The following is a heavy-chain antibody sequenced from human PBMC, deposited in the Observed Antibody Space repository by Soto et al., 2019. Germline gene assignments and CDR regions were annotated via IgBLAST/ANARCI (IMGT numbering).Heavy chain of an antibody. CDR1: GYTFTSYD. CDR2: MNPNSGNT. Sequence: ASVKVSFKASGYTFTSYDINWVRQATGQGLEWMGWMNPNSGNTGYAQKFQGRVTMTRNTSISTTYMELSSLRSEDTAVYYCARGVTMVRGVHYYYYMDVWGKGTTVTVSS. V-gene: IGHV1-8*01. D-gene: IGHD3-10*01. J-gene: IGHJ6*03. CDR3: ARGVTMVRGVHYYYYMDV.